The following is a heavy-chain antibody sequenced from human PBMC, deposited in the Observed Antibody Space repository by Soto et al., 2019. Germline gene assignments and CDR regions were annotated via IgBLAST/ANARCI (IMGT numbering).Heavy chain of an antibody. V-gene: IGHV4-59*01. D-gene: IGHD3-9*01. CDR1: GVSISSYY. CDR3: ASAYYDILTGSAAFDI. CDR2: IYYSGST. J-gene: IGHJ3*02. Sequence: PSETLSLTCTVSGVSISSYYWSWIRQPPGKGLEWIGYIYYSGSTNYNPSLKSRVTISVDTSKNQFSLKLSSVTAADTAVYYCASAYYDILTGSAAFDIWGQGTMVTVSS.